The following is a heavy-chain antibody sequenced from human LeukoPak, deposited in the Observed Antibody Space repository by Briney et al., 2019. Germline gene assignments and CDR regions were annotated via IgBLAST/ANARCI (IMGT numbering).Heavy chain of an antibody. CDR1: GYTFTAYY. J-gene: IGHJ3*02. CDR3: AKSEQRYCGGGSCPLSAFDI. Sequence: ASVRVSCKASGYTFTAYYLHWLRQAPGQGLEWVGWINPHSGGTNFAQNFQGRVTMTRDTSISTAYMELSRMRSDDTAVYYCAKSEQRYCGGGSCPLSAFDIWGQGTMVTVSS. CDR2: INPHSGGT. D-gene: IGHD2-15*01. V-gene: IGHV1-2*02.